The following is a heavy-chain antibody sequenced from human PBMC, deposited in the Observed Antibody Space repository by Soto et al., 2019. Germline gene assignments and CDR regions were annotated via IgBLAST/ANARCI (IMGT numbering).Heavy chain of an antibody. CDR2: ISSSSSYI. CDR1: GFTFSSYN. D-gene: IGHD4-17*01. J-gene: IGHJ5*02. V-gene: IGHV3-21*01. Sequence: EVQLVESGGGLVKPGGSLRLSCAASGFTFSSYNMNWVRQAPGKGLEWVSSISSSSSYIYYADSVKGRFTISRDNAKNSLYLQMNSLRAEDTAVYYCASSYDYGDYISWFDPWGQGTLVTVSS. CDR3: ASSYDYGDYISWFDP.